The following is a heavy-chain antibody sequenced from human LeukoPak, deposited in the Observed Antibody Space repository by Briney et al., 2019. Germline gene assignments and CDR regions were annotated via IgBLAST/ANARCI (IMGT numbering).Heavy chain of an antibody. Sequence: GGPLRLSCAASGFTFSSYWMSWVRQAPGKGLEWVANIKQDGSEKYYVDSVKGRFTISRDNAKNSLYLQMNSLRAEDTAVYYCARHSSPYYYYYMDVWGKGTTVTVSS. CDR1: GFTFSSYW. CDR2: IKQDGSEK. D-gene: IGHD6-6*01. V-gene: IGHV3-7*01. CDR3: ARHSSPYYYYYMDV. J-gene: IGHJ6*03.